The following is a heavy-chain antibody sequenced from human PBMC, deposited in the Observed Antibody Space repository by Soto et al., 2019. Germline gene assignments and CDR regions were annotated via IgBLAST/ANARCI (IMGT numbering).Heavy chain of an antibody. CDR1: GFTFSGYA. Sequence: PGGSLRLSCAASGFTFSGYAMNWVRQVPGKGLQWVSSISGSGGMTYYTDSVKGRFTISRDNSKNTLYLQMNSLRAEDTAVYYCAKEFFLHLYDFWSAPGVGMDVWGQGTTVTVSS. CDR2: ISGSGGMT. CDR3: AKEFFLHLYDFWSAPGVGMDV. V-gene: IGHV3-23*01. J-gene: IGHJ6*02. D-gene: IGHD3-3*01.